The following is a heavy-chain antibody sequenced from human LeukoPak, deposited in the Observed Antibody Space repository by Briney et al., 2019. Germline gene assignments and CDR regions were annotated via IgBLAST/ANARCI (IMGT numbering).Heavy chain of an antibody. Sequence: GRSLRLSCAASGFTFRTCSIHWVRQAPGKGLEWVTVVSADGRTQLYSDSVKGRFTVSRDNSLNTLHLQMNSLKTEDTAVYYCAREFGHNRWYFDYWGQGALVTVSS. CDR2: VSADGRTQ. D-gene: IGHD5-24*01. V-gene: IGHV3-30*03. J-gene: IGHJ4*02. CDR1: GFTFRTCS. CDR3: AREFGHNRWYFDY.